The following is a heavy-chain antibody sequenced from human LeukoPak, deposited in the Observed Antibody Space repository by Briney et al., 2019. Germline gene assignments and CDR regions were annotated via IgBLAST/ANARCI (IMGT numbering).Heavy chain of an antibody. CDR1: GFTFSSYA. V-gene: IGHV3-23*01. J-gene: IGHJ6*03. Sequence: GGSLRLSCAASGFTFSSYAMSWVRQAPGKGLEWVSAISGSGGSTYYADSVKGRFTISRDNSKNTLYLQMNSLRAEDTAVYYCAREIREQWYYYYYYMDVWGKGTTVTISS. D-gene: IGHD6-19*01. CDR2: ISGSGGST. CDR3: AREIREQWYYYYYYMDV.